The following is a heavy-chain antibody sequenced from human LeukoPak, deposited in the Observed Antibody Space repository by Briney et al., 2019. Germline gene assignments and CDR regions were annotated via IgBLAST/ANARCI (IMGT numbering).Heavy chain of an antibody. CDR3: AKLVYYDSSGNPDY. CDR1: GGSFSGYY. Sequence: PSETLSLTCAVYGGSFSGYYWSWIRQPPGKGLEWIGEINHSGSTNYNPSLKSRVTISVDTSKNQFSLKLSSVTAADAAVYYCAKLVYYDSSGNPDYWGQGTLVTVSS. J-gene: IGHJ4*02. CDR2: INHSGST. V-gene: IGHV4-34*01. D-gene: IGHD3-22*01.